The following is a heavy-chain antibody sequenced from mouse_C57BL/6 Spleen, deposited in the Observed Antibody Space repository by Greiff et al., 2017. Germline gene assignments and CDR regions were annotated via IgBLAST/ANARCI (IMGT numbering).Heavy chain of an antibody. CDR1: GYTFTSYW. CDR3: ARGDYSNYSPFAD. V-gene: IGHV1-50*01. J-gene: IGHJ3*01. D-gene: IGHD2-5*01. Sequence: QVQLQQPGAELVKPGASVKLSCKASGYTFTSYWMQWVKQRPGQGLEWIGEIDPSDSYTNYNQKFKGKATLTVDTSSSTAYMQLSSLTSEDSAVYYCARGDYSNYSPFADWGQGTLVTVSA. CDR2: IDPSDSYT.